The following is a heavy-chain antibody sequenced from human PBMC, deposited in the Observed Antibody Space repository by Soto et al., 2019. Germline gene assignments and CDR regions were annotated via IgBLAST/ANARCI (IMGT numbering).Heavy chain of an antibody. CDR2: IWYDGSNK. D-gene: IGHD2-15*01. CDR3: ARFGGSPPPFDY. J-gene: IGHJ4*02. CDR1: GFTFSSYG. V-gene: IGHV3-33*01. Sequence: PGGSLRLSCAASGFTFSSYGMHWVRQAPGKGLEWVAVIWYDGSNKYYADSVKGRFTISRDNSKNTLYLKMNSLRAEDTDVYYCARFGGSPPPFDYWGQGTLVTVSS.